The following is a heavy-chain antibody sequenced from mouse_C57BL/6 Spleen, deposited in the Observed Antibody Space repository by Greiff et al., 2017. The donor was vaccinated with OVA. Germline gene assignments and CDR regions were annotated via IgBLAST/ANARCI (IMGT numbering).Heavy chain of an antibody. Sequence: QVQLQQPGAELVMPGASVKLSCKASGYTFTSYWMHWVKQRPGQGLEWIGEIDPSDSYTNYNQKFKGKSTLTVDKSSSTAYMQLSSLTSEDSAVYYCASLYGYDWRYFDVWGTGTTVTVSS. V-gene: IGHV1-69*01. D-gene: IGHD2-2*01. J-gene: IGHJ1*03. CDR2: IDPSDSYT. CDR1: GYTFTSYW. CDR3: ASLYGYDWRYFDV.